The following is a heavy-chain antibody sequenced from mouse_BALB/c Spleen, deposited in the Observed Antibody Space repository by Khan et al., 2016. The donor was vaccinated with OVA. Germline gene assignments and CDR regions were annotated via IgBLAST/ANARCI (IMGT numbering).Heavy chain of an antibody. CDR1: GYSITSDYA. CDR2: INYSGVT. CDR3: ARWFGY. V-gene: IGHV3-2*02. J-gene: IGHJ3*01. Sequence: EVKVEESGPGLVKPSQSLSLTCTVTGYSITSDYAWNWIRQFPGNKLEWMGYINYSGVTSYLPSLKSRISITRDTSKNQFFLQLNSLTTEDSATYYCARWFGYWGQGTLVTVS.